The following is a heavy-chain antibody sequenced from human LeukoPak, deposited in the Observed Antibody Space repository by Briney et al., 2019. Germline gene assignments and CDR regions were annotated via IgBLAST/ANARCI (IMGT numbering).Heavy chain of an antibody. CDR1: GGSISSYY. CDR2: IYYSGST. D-gene: IGHD3-22*01. V-gene: IGHV4-59*12. J-gene: IGHJ5*02. CDR3: ARDGYYYDSSGYRLDP. Sequence: PSETLSLTCTVSGGSISSYYWSWLRQPPGKGLEWIGYIYYSGSTNYNPSLKSRVTISVDTSKNQFSLKLSSVTAADTAVYYCARDGYYYDSSGYRLDPWGQGTLVTVSS.